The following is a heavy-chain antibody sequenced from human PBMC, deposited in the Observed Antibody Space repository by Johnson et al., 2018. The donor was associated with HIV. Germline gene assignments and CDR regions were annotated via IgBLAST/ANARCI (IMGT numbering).Heavy chain of an antibody. Sequence: TGYGDSVKGRFTISRDNAKNSLYLHMNSLRVEDTALYYCARAGYGGNTDAFDIWGQGTMVTVSS. J-gene: IGHJ3*02. D-gene: IGHD4-23*01. CDR3: ARAGYGGNTDAFDI. CDR2: T. V-gene: IGHV3-20*03.